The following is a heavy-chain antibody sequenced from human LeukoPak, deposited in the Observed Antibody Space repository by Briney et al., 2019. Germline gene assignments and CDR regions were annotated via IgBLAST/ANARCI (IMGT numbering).Heavy chain of an antibody. CDR2: IYYSGST. CDR3: ARAGAFRLAPLDY. J-gene: IGHJ4*02. V-gene: IGHV4-61*08. D-gene: IGHD4/OR15-4a*01. Sequence: SETLSLTCTVSHYSINDGYYWSWIRQPPGKGLEWIGYIYYSGSTNYNPSLKSRVTISVDTSKNQFSLKLSSVTAADTAVYYCARAGAFRLAPLDYWGQGTLVTVSS. CDR1: HYSINDGYY.